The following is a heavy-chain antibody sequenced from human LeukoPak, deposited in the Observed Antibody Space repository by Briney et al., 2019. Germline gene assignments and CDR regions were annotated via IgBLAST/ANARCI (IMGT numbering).Heavy chain of an antibody. CDR1: GFTFSSYW. D-gene: IGHD6-13*01. V-gene: IGHV3-7*04. Sequence: GGSLRLSCAASGFTFSSYWMSWVRQAPGKGLEWVANIKQDGSEKYYVDSVKGRFTISRDNAKNSLYLQMNSLRAEDTAVYYCARAGTGYSSSWYWLDYWGQGTLVTVSS. CDR3: ARAGTGYSSSWYWLDY. J-gene: IGHJ4*02. CDR2: IKQDGSEK.